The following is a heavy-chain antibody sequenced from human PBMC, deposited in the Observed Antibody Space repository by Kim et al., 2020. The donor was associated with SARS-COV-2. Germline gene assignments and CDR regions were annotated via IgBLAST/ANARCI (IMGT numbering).Heavy chain of an antibody. CDR3: AKSAVVVPAAKAGWFDP. Sequence: GKGRFTISRDNAKNTLYLQMNSLRAEDTAVYYCAKSAVVVPAAKAGWFDPWGQGTLVTVSS. J-gene: IGHJ5*02. D-gene: IGHD2-2*01. V-gene: IGHV3-23*01.